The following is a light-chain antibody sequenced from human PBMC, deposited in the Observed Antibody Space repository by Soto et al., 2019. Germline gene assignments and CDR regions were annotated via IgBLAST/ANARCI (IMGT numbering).Light chain of an antibody. CDR1: QSVSSSY. Sequence: LTQSPGTLSFPPGERATLSCRASQSVSSSYLAWYQQKPGQAPRLLIYGASSRATGIPDRFSGSGSGTDFTLTISRLEPEDFAVYYCQQYGSSPTFGQGTRLEIK. CDR3: QQYGSSPT. J-gene: IGKJ5*01. V-gene: IGKV3-20*01. CDR2: GAS.